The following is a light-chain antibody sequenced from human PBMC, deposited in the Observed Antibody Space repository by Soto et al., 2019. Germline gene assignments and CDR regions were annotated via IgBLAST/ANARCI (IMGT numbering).Light chain of an antibody. CDR2: DAS. CDR3: QQRSNWPLT. Sequence: IVLTQSPATLSLSPGDRATLSCRASQSISSYLAWYQQKPGTAPRTLIYDASNRDTGIPARFSGSESGTDFTRTIRSLEPEDCAVYHCQQRSNWPLTFGPGTIVDLK. V-gene: IGKV3-11*01. CDR1: QSISSY. J-gene: IGKJ3*01.